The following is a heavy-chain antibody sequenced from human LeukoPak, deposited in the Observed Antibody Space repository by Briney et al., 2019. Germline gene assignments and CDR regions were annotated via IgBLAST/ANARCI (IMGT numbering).Heavy chain of an antibody. J-gene: IGHJ4*02. CDR1: GFTFSTYG. V-gene: IGHV3-33*01. CDR2: IYYDGTNK. CDR3: ARPTCSDGTCSLYYFDY. Sequence: GGSLRLSCAASGFTFSTYGIHWVRQAPGKGLEWVAVIYYDGTNKYYADSVKGRFSISRDNSKNTLSLQMDSLRAEDTAVYYSARPTCSDGTCSLYYFDYWGQGTLVTVSS. D-gene: IGHD2-15*01.